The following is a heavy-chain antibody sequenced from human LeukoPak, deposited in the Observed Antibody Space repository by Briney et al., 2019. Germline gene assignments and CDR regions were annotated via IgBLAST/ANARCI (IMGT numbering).Heavy chain of an antibody. Sequence: SETLSLTCAVSGGSISSSNWWSWVRQPPGKGLEWIGEIYHSGSTNYNPSLKSRVTISVDKSKNQFSLKLSSVTAADTAVYYCARDVDTAMDDAFDIWGQGTMVTVSS. CDR1: GGSISSSNW. CDR2: IYHSGST. CDR3: ARDVDTAMDDAFDI. V-gene: IGHV4-4*02. J-gene: IGHJ3*02. D-gene: IGHD5-18*01.